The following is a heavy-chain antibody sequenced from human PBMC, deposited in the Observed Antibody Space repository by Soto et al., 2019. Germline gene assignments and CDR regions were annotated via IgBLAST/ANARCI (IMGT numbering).Heavy chain of an antibody. J-gene: IGHJ6*02. D-gene: IGHD6-6*01. CDR1: GGTFSSYA. CDR3: ASHRAARYYYYGMDV. CDR2: IIPIFGTA. V-gene: IGHV1-69*13. Sequence: AXVKVSCKASGGTFSSYAIRWVRQAPGQWLESGGGIIPIFGTANYAQKFQGRVTITADESTSTAYMELSSLRSEDTAVYYCASHRAARYYYYGMDVWGQGTTVTVSS.